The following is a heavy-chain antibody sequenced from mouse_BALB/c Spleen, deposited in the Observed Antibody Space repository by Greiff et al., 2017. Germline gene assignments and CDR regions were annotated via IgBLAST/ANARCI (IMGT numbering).Heavy chain of an antibody. Sequence: EVMLVESGGGLVQPGGSLRLSCATSGFTFTDYYMSWVRQPPGTALEWLGFIRNKANGYTTEYSASVKGRFTISRDNSQSILYLQMNTLRAEDSATYYCARGDSSGPFAYWGQGTLVTVSA. D-gene: IGHD3-2*01. CDR3: ARGDSSGPFAY. CDR1: GFTFTDYY. V-gene: IGHV7-3*02. J-gene: IGHJ3*01. CDR2: IRNKANGYTT.